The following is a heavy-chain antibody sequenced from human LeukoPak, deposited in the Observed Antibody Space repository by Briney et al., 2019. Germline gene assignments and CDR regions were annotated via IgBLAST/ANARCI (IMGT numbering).Heavy chain of an antibody. Sequence: GGSLRLSCTASGFTFSGYSMNWIRQAPGRGLEWVSSFGTRSTSIYHAGSVKGRFAISRDNAKNLLYLQMNSLRAEDTALYYCAREVSEGFDFWGQGTLVTVSS. D-gene: IGHD3-22*01. CDR3: AREVSEGFDF. CDR1: GFTFSGYS. V-gene: IGHV3-21*01. J-gene: IGHJ4*02. CDR2: FGTRSTSI.